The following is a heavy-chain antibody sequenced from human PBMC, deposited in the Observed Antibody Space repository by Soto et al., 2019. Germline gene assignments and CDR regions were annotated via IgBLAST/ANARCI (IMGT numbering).Heavy chain of an antibody. V-gene: IGHV3-7*01. CDR3: AREYCSSTSCYFYYYYYYYMHV. D-gene: IGHD2-2*01. J-gene: IGHJ6*03. CDR2: IKQDGSEK. CDR1: GFTFRSYW. Sequence: GGSLRLSCAASGFTFRSYWMSWVRQAPGKGLEWVANIKQDGSEKYYVDSVKGRFTISRDNAKNSLYLQMNSLRAEDTAVYYCAREYCSSTSCYFYYYYYYYMHVWGKGTTVTVSS.